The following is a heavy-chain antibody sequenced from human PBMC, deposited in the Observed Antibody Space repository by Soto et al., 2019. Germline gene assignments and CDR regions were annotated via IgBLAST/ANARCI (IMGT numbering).Heavy chain of an antibody. D-gene: IGHD3-10*01. Sequence: GGSLRLSCAASGFTFSSYWMSWVRQAPGKGLEWVATIKQDGSEKYYVDSVKGRFTISRDNAKNSLYLQMNSLSAEDCAVSYCEREVRSGVTIAYWGQGTLVTVSS. CDR2: IKQDGSEK. CDR3: EREVRSGVTIAY. CDR1: GFTFSSYW. J-gene: IGHJ4*02. V-gene: IGHV3-7*03.